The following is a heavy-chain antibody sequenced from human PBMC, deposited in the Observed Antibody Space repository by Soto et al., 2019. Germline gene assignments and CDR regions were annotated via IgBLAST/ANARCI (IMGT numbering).Heavy chain of an antibody. D-gene: IGHD6-6*01. Sequence: SETLSLTFTVSGDSISSSSSYCGWIRQPPGKGLEWIGSIYYTGTTYYNPSLKSRVTITVDTSKKQFSLKLTSVTAADTAVYYCGRGLDGRWLVIDSWGQGTLVTVS. V-gene: IGHV4-39*01. CDR3: GRGLDGRWLVIDS. J-gene: IGHJ4*02. CDR1: GDSISSSSSY. CDR2: IYYTGTT.